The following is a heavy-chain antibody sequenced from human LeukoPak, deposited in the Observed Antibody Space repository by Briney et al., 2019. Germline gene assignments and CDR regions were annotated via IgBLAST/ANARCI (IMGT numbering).Heavy chain of an antibody. CDR2: IHTSGST. CDR1: GGPISNYQ. J-gene: IGHJ4*02. CDR3: ARRDISSGWSFDH. Sequence: SETLSLTCTVSGGPISNYQWSWIRQPAGKGLEWIGQIHTSGSTNYSPPLKSRVSMSIDTPESHLSLTIRSVTAADTAVYYCARRDISSGWSFDHWGQGTLVTVSS. V-gene: IGHV4-4*07. D-gene: IGHD6-19*01.